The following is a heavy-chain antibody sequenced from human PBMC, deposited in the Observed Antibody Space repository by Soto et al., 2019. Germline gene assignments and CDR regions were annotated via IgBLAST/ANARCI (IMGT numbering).Heavy chain of an antibody. D-gene: IGHD4-4*01. CDR1: GFTFRTYT. CDR3: SRTSITVGFGMDV. CDR2: IRGFSPYT. J-gene: IGHJ6*02. V-gene: IGHV3-21*01. Sequence: EVQLVESGGGLVKPGGSLRLSCISSGFTFRTYTMNWVRQAPGKGLEWVSGIRGFSPYTFYAESVKGRFTISRDNAKNSLYLQMNSLRVEDTAIYYCSRTSITVGFGMDVWGQGTTVTVSS.